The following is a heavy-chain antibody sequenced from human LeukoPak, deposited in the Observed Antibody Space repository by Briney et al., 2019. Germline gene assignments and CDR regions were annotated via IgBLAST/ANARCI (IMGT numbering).Heavy chain of an antibody. D-gene: IGHD2-2*01. V-gene: IGHV1-46*01. CDR1: GYTVTSYY. Sequence: ASVKVSCKASGYTVTSYYMHWVRQAPGQGFEWMGIVNPSSISASYAQKFQGRVTMTRDTSTSTVSMELSSLRSDDTAVYYCASVYQHGMDVWGQGTTVTVSS. J-gene: IGHJ6*02. CDR2: VNPSSISA. CDR3: ASVYQHGMDV.